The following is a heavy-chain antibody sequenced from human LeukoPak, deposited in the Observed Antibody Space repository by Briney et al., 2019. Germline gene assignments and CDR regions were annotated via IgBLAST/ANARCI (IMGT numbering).Heavy chain of an antibody. J-gene: IGHJ6*02. V-gene: IGHV1-46*01. D-gene: IGHD6-6*01. CDR1: GYTFTSYY. CDR2: INPSGGST. Sequence: ASVKVSCTASGYTFTSYYMHWVRQAPGQGLEWMGIINPSGGSTSYAQKFQGRVTMTRDTSTSTVYMELSSLRSEDTAVYYCARPLYSSSSSYYGMDVWGQGTTVTVSS. CDR3: ARPLYSSSSSYYGMDV.